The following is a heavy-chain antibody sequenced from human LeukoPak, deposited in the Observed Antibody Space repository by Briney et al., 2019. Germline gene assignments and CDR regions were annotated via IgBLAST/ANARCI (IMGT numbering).Heavy chain of an antibody. CDR1: GYTFTSYG. CDR3: AAGVWGSNYYYYGMDV. J-gene: IGHJ6*02. Sequence: VASVKVSCKASGYTFTSYGISWVRQAPGQGLEWMGWISAYNGNTNYAQKLQGRVTMTTDTSTSTAYMGLRSLRSDDTAVYYCAAGVWGSNYYYYGMDVWGQGTTVTVSS. CDR2: ISAYNGNT. D-gene: IGHD7-27*01. V-gene: IGHV1-18*01.